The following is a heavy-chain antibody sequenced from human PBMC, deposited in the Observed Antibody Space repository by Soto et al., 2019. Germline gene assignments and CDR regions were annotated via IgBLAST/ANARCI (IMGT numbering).Heavy chain of an antibody. D-gene: IGHD3-16*01. V-gene: IGHV4-59*12. CDR2: ISDGGST. CDR3: ARGWQSRISKRVCFDY. CDR1: GGSIYTYY. J-gene: IGHJ4*02. Sequence: SQTLSLTCNVAGGSIYTYYLNWIRQSPGKGLEWIGYISDGGSTSYNPSLKSRVTISVDTSKNQFSLKMSSVTAADTAVYYCARGWQSRISKRVCFDYWGQGTLVTVSS.